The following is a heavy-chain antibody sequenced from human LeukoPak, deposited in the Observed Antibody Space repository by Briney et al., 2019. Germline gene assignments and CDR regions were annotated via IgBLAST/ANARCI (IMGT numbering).Heavy chain of an antibody. J-gene: IGHJ4*02. D-gene: IGHD3-10*01. V-gene: IGHV3-23*01. CDR3: AKASGITMVRGVTYLDY. CDR2: ISGSGGST. CDR1: GFTFSSYA. Sequence: GGSLRLSCAASGFTFSSYAMSWVRQAPGKRLEWVSAISGSGGSTYYADSVKGRFTISRDNSKNTLYLEMNSLRAEDTAGYYCAKASGITMVRGVTYLDYWGQGTLVTVSS.